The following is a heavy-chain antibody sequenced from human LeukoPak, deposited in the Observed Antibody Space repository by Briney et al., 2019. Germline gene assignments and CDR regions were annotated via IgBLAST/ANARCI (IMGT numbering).Heavy chain of an antibody. D-gene: IGHD6-19*01. CDR3: ARGGDSGWTKVFDY. Sequence: SETLSLTCAVYGGSFSGYYWSWIRQPPGKGLEWIGEINHSGSTNYNPSLKSRVTISVDTSKNQFSLKLSSVTAADTAVYYCARGGDSGWTKVFDYWGQGTLVTVSS. J-gene: IGHJ4*02. CDR1: GGSFSGYY. CDR2: INHSGST. V-gene: IGHV4-34*01.